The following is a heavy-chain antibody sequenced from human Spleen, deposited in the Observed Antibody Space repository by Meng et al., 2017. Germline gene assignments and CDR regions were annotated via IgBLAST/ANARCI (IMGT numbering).Heavy chain of an antibody. CDR3: ARLSFYYYGLDL. CDR1: TYTFSGFG. Sequence: ASVKVSCKASTYTFSGFGITWVRQAPGQGPEWLGWINTYKGNTNYAQNLQGRVTMTTDSSTNTVYLEVRSLISDDTAVYYCARLSFYYYGLDLWGQGTTVTVSS. CDR2: INTYKGNT. D-gene: IGHD3-10*01. J-gene: IGHJ6*02. V-gene: IGHV1-18*01.